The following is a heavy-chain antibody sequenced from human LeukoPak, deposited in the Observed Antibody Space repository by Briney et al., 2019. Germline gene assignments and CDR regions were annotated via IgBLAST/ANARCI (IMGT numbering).Heavy chain of an antibody. CDR1: GFTFSGFW. J-gene: IGHJ4*02. CDR2: IRQDGSDK. CDR3: ARDWHWGSDY. Sequence: GGSLRLSCAASGFTFSGFWMTWVRQASGKGLEWVANIRQDGSDKNCVDSVKGRFTISRDNAKNSLYLQMNNLRVEDTAVYYCARDWHWGSDYWGQGTLVTVSS. D-gene: IGHD7-27*01. V-gene: IGHV3-7*05.